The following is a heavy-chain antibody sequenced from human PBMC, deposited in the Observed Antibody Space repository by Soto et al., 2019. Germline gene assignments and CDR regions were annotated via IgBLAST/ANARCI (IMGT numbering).Heavy chain of an antibody. CDR2: ISYDGNNK. D-gene: IGHD2-2*02. V-gene: IGHV3-30-3*01. J-gene: IGHJ4*02. CDR1: GFSFISYA. CDR3: ARELDVHPYHFDY. Sequence: QVQLVESGGVVVQPGRSLRLSCAASGFSFISYAMHWVRQAPGKGLEWVALISYDGNNKYYADSVKGRFTISRDNSKNTLYLQMSSLRAEDTAVYFCARELDVHPYHFDYWGQGTLVTVSS.